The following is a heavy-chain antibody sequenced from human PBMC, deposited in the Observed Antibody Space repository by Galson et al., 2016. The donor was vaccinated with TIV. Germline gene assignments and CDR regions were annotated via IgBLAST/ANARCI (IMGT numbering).Heavy chain of an antibody. CDR1: GFTFSSYD. CDR2: ITYDGSDK. Sequence: SLRLSCAASGFTFSSYDMFWVRQAPGKGLEWVAFITYDGSDKNYADSVKGRFTISRDKSKNTLYLQMSSLRPEDTAVYYCARVYSSYSVDYWGQGTLVTVSS. CDR3: ARVYSSYSVDY. V-gene: IGHV3-30*04. D-gene: IGHD6-19*01. J-gene: IGHJ4*02.